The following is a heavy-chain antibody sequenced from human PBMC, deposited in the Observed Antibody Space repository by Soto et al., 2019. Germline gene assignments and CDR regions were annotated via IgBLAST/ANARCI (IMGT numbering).Heavy chain of an antibody. J-gene: IGHJ6*02. CDR1: GVTFISYG. CDR2: ISYDGSNK. CDR3: AKGKSAAGSYYYYGMDV. Sequence: VGSLSLSCAAAGVTFISYGMRWVSQDQGKGLEWVAVISYDGSNKYYADSVKGRFTISRDNSKNTLYLQMNSLRAEDTAVYYCAKGKSAAGSYYYYGMDVWGQGTTVPGSS. V-gene: IGHV3-30*18. D-gene: IGHD6-13*01.